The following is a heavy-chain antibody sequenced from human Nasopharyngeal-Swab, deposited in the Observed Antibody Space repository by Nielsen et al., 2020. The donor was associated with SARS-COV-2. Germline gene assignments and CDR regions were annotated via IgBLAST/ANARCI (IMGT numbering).Heavy chain of an antibody. J-gene: IGHJ4*02. CDR3: AREGIAAAGPVDY. D-gene: IGHD6-13*01. V-gene: IGHV3-30-3*01. CDR2: ISYDGSNK. Sequence: GGSLRLSCAASGFSFNGYAIHWVRQAPGKGLEWVAVISYDGSNKYYADSVKGRFTISRDNSKNTLYLQMNSLRAEDTALYYCAREGIAAAGPVDYWGQGTLVTVSS. CDR1: GFSFNGYA.